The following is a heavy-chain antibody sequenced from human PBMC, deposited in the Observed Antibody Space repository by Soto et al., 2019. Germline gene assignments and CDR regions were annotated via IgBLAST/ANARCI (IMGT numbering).Heavy chain of an antibody. V-gene: IGHV1-69*13. J-gene: IGHJ6*02. D-gene: IGHD3-10*01. Sequence: SVKVSCKASGGTFSSYAISWVRQAPGQGLEWMGGIIPIFGTANYAQKFQGRVTITADESTSTAYMELSSLRSEDTAVYYCARDLRVGQPPYGMDVWGQGTTVTVSS. CDR2: IIPIFGTA. CDR1: GGTFSSYA. CDR3: ARDLRVGQPPYGMDV.